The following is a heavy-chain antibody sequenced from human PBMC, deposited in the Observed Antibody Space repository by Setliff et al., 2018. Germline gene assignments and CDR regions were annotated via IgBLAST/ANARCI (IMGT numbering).Heavy chain of an antibody. CDR3: ARDASASDGRNAFGI. V-gene: IGHV4-39*07. J-gene: IGHJ3*02. CDR2: VYFGGNT. D-gene: IGHD1-1*01. Sequence: SETLSLTCTVLGGSIRDNGYFWGWVRQPPGRGLEWVGIVYFGGNTYFNPSCKSRVTMSIDTSNRQFSLKLSSVTAADTAIYYCARDASASDGRNAFGILGEGTMVTVSS. CDR1: GGSIRDNGYF.